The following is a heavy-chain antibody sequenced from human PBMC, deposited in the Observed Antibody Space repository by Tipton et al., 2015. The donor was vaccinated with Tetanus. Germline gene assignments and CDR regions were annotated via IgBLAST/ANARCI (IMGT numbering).Heavy chain of an antibody. CDR1: GGSISGSSYY. Sequence: TLSLTCTVSGGSISGSSYYWGWIRQPPGKGLEWIGYIYFTGTTYYNPSLESRLTISIDTSKNQFSLELTSVTAADTAVYYCARDSRRNFYFDYWGPGAQVTVSS. V-gene: IGHV4-31*03. CDR2: IYFTGTT. J-gene: IGHJ4*02. CDR3: ARDSRRNFYFDY.